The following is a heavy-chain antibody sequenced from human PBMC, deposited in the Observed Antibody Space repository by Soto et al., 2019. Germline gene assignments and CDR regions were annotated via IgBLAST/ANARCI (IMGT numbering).Heavy chain of an antibody. D-gene: IGHD3-22*01. CDR1: GGTFSSYA. Sequence: SVKVSCKASGGTFSSYAISWVRQAPGQGLEWMGGIIPIFGTANYAQKFQGRVTITADKSTSTAYMELSSLRSEDTAVYYCAKPRGAGGYYYDSPQFDDYWGQGTLVTVSS. CDR2: IIPIFGTA. CDR3: AKPRGAGGYYYDSPQFDDY. V-gene: IGHV1-69*06. J-gene: IGHJ4*02.